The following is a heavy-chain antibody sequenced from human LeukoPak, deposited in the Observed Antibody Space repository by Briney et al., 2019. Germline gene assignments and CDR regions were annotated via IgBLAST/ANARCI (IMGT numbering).Heavy chain of an antibody. V-gene: IGHV3-11*01. CDR1: GFTFSDYY. J-gene: IGHJ4*02. Sequence: PGGSLRLSCAASGFTFSDYYMGWIRQAPGKGLEWVSYISSSGSTIYYADSVKGRFTISRDNAKNSLYLQMNSLRAEDTAVYYCARSTGGYCSSTSCYDVDYWGQGTLVTVSS. D-gene: IGHD2-2*01. CDR3: ARSTGGYCSSTSCYDVDY. CDR2: ISSSGSTI.